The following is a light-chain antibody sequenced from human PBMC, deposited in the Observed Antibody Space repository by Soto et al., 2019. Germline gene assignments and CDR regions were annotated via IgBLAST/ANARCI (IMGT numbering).Light chain of an antibody. V-gene: IGLV2-14*03. Sequence: QSVLTQPDCVSVYLGASITISCTGTNTDIGGYDYVSWYQQHPGGAPKLVIYDVTSRPSGVSNRFSGSKSGDTASLTISGLQAEDEADYFCCSYAGTVAYVFGTGTKVTV. CDR2: DVT. CDR1: NTDIGGYDY. J-gene: IGLJ1*01. CDR3: CSYAGTVAYV.